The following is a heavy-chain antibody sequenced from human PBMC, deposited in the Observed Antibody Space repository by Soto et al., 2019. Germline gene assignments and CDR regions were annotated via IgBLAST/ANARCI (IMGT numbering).Heavy chain of an antibody. CDR3: ARMTTVKGDHCDY. CDR2: IYYSGST. CDR1: GGAISSGDYY. Sequence: QVQLQESGPGLVKPSQTLSLTCTVSGGAISSGDYYWRWIRQPPGKALEWIGYIYYSGSTYQNPSLRSRVTISVDTSKNQFSLKLSSVTAADTAVYYCARMTTVKGDHCDYWGQGTLVTVSS. D-gene: IGHD4-17*01. V-gene: IGHV4-30-4*01. J-gene: IGHJ4*02.